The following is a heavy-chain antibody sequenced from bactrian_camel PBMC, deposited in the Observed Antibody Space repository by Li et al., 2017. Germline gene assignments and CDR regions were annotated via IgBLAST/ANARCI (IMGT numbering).Heavy chain of an antibody. D-gene: IGHD2*01. CDR2: IGYFGNT. Sequence: VESGGSLTLTCRGSGIYNCMGWFRQAPGKEREGVASIGYFGNTRYADFVKGQFTISSDNAKYTLYLQMNNLRADDTAMYYCAADPRVRGYNSGGFYCDRDEYKYTGQGTQVTVS. CDR3: AADPRVRGYNSGGFYCDRDEYKY. J-gene: IGHJ4*01. V-gene: IGHV3S57*01. CDR1: GIYNC.